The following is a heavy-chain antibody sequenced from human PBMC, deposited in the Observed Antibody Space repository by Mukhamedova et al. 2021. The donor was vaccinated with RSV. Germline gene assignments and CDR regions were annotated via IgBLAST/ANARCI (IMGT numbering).Heavy chain of an antibody. CDR3: ARGGSAADHSGLAD. CDR2: HSGST. Sequence: HSGSTNYNPSLRSRVTISVDKSKNQFSLKINSVTVADTAVYYCARGGSAADHSGLADWGQGTTVSAS. V-gene: IGHV4-4*02. D-gene: IGHD6-13*01. J-gene: IGHJ6*02.